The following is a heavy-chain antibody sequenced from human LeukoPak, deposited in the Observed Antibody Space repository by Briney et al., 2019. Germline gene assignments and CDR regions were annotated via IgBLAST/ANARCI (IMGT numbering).Heavy chain of an antibody. Sequence: SETLSLTCAVYGGSFSGYYWSWIRQPPGKGLEWIGYIYNSESTYYNPSLKSRVTISLDTSKNQFSLRLNSVTAADTAVYYCARVKGSNWFDPWGQGTLVTVSS. V-gene: IGHV4-59*01. D-gene: IGHD6-6*01. CDR1: GGSFSGYY. J-gene: IGHJ5*02. CDR3: ARVKGSNWFDP. CDR2: IYNSEST.